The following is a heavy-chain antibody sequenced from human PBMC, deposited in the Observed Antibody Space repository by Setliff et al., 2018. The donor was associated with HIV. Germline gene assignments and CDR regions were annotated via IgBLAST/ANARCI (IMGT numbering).Heavy chain of an antibody. D-gene: IGHD6-13*01. J-gene: IGHJ3*01. CDR3: ARGLPADGYAFDL. CDR1: GYRFSSYG. CDR2: INVHNGDT. V-gene: IGHV1-18*01. Sequence: ASVKVSCKASGYRFSSYGITWVRHAPGQGLEWMGWINVHNGDTKFAQRFQDRLTMTTDTSTTTSYMDLRSLRSDDTAVYYCARGLPADGYAFDLWGQGTMVTVSS.